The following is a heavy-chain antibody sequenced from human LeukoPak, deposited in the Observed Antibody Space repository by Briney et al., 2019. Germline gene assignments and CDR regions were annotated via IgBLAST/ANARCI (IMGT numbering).Heavy chain of an antibody. D-gene: IGHD4-17*01. CDR3: ARIQVDYGESTAWFDP. Sequence: PSATLSLTCTVSGGSISSYYWSWIRQPPGKGLEWIGYIYYSGSTNYNPSLKSRVTISVDTSKNQFSLKLSSVTAADTAVYYCARIQVDYGESTAWFDPWGQGTLVTVSS. CDR2: IYYSGST. J-gene: IGHJ5*02. CDR1: GGSISSYY. V-gene: IGHV4-59*08.